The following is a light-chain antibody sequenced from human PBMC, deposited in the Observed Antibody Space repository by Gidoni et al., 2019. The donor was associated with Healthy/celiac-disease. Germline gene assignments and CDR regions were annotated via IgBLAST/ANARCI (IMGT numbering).Light chain of an antibody. Sequence: DIQMTQSPSTLSASVGDRVTITCRASQSISSWLAWYQQKPGKAPKLLIYDASSLESGVPSRVSGSVSGTEFTLTISSLQPDDFATYYCQQYNSYSYTFGQGTKLEIK. J-gene: IGKJ2*01. V-gene: IGKV1-5*01. CDR2: DAS. CDR1: QSISSW. CDR3: QQYNSYSYT.